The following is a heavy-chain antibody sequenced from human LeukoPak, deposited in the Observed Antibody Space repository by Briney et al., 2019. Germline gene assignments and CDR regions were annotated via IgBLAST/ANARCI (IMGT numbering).Heavy chain of an antibody. V-gene: IGHV4-59*01. CDR2: IYYSGTT. Sequence: PSQTLSLTCTVSGVSINSYYWSWIRQPPGKGLEWIAYIYYSGTTNYNPSLKSRVTISVDTSKNQFSLRLSSVTAADTAVYYCARGAVGGPDAFDIWGQGTMVTVSS. D-gene: IGHD1-26*01. CDR3: ARGAVGGPDAFDI. J-gene: IGHJ3*02. CDR1: GVSINSYY.